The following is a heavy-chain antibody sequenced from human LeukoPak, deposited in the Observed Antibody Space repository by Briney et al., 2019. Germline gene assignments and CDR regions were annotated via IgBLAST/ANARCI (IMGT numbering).Heavy chain of an antibody. CDR3: AKDVQLWTLTDAFGI. CDR1: GVIFSNHA. J-gene: IGHJ3*02. Sequence: PGGSLRLSCAASGVIFSNHAMSWVRQAPGKGLEWVSVISGSGTYTYYADSVKGRFTISRDNSKKTLYLQMNSLRVEDTAVYYCAKDVQLWTLTDAFGIWGQGTMVTVSS. V-gene: IGHV3-23*01. CDR2: ISGSGTYT. D-gene: IGHD5-18*01.